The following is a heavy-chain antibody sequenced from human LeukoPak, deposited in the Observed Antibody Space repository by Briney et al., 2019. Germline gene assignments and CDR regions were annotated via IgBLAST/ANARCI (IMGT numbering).Heavy chain of an antibody. CDR1: GFTFSSYA. Sequence: GGSLRLSCAASGFTFSSYAMHWVRQAPGKGLEYVSAISSNGGSTYYANSVKGRFTISRDNSKNTLYLQMGSLRAEDMAVYYCAREGAAGIVGASFDYWGQGTLVTVSS. V-gene: IGHV3-64*01. CDR3: AREGAAGIVGASFDY. J-gene: IGHJ4*02. CDR2: ISSNGGST. D-gene: IGHD1-26*01.